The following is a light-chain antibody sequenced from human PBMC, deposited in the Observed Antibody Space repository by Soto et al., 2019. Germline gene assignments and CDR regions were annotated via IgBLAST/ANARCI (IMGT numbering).Light chain of an antibody. J-gene: IGLJ2*01. CDR3: AAGDDSLGAVV. CDR2: SNN. V-gene: IGLV1-44*01. CDR1: SSNIGSNT. Sequence: QSVLTQPPSASGTPGQRVTISCSGSSSNIGSNTVNWYQQLPGTAPKLLIYSNNQRPSGVPDRFSGSKSGTSASVAISGFQSEDEADYYCAAGDDSLGAVVFGGGTKVTVL.